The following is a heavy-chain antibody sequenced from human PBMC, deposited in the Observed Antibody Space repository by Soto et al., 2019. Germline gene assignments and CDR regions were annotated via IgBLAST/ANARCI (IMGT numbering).Heavy chain of an antibody. D-gene: IGHD4-4*01. V-gene: IGHV1-69*13. J-gene: IGHJ5*02. CDR1: GGTFSSYA. CDR2: IIPIFGTA. Sequence: GASVKVSCKASGGTFSSYAISWVRQAPGQGLEWMGGIIPIFGTANYAQKFQGRVTITADESTSTAYMELSSLRSEDTAVYYCAILHPMTAITTDLSEWLDPWGQGTLVTVSS. CDR3: AILHPMTAITTDLSEWLDP.